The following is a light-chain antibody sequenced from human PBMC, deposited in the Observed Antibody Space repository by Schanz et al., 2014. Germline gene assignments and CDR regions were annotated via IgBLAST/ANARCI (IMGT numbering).Light chain of an antibody. CDR3: QQYSSYWA. V-gene: IGKV1-39*01. CDR1: QTISRY. J-gene: IGKJ1*01. CDR2: AAS. Sequence: DIQMTQSPSTLSASVGDRVTITCRASQTISRYLNWYQQKPGKAPNLLIYAASTLQSGVPSRFSGSESGTDFTLTISSLQPEDFATYYCQQYSSYWAFGQGTKVEIK.